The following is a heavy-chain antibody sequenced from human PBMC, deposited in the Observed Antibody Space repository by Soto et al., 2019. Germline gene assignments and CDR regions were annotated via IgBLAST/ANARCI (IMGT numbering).Heavy chain of an antibody. CDR3: ATELGIAAAGTIISAFDI. J-gene: IGHJ3*02. V-gene: IGHV5-51*01. Sequence: GESLKISCQGSGFNFPTSWIGWVRQTPGKGLEWMGIIYPGDSDTRYSPSFQGQVTISADKSISTAYLQWSSLKASDTAMYYCATELGIAAAGTIISAFDIWGQGTMVTVS. CDR1: GFNFPTSW. D-gene: IGHD6-13*01. CDR2: IYPGDSDT.